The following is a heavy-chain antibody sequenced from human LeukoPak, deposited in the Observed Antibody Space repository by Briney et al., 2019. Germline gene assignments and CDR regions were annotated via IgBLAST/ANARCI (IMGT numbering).Heavy chain of an antibody. J-gene: IGHJ4*02. D-gene: IGHD3-10*01. Sequence: PSETLSLTCAVYGGSFSDYDWSWIRQAPGKGLEWIGEINQSGTTNCDPSLKSRVSMSIDTSKSQFSLNLRSVTAADTAVYYCARYYGSGRDPDYWGQGTLVTVSS. CDR1: GGSFSDYD. CDR3: ARYYGSGRDPDY. CDR2: INQSGTT. V-gene: IGHV4-34*01.